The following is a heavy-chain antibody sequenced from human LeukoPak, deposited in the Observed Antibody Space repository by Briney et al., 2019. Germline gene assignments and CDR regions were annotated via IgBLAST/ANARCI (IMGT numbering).Heavy chain of an antibody. CDR3: ARGVFDY. V-gene: IGHV4-34*01. J-gene: IGHJ4*02. CDR1: GGSFSGYY. Sequence: SETLSLTCAVYGGSFSGYYWSWIRQPPGKGLEWIGEINHSGSTNYNPSLKSRVTISVDTSKNQFSLKLSSVPAADTAVYYCARGVFDYWGQGTLVTVSS. CDR2: INHSGST.